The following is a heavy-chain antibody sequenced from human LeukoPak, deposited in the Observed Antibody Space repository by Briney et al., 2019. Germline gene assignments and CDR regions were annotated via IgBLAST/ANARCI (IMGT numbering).Heavy chain of an antibody. V-gene: IGHV4-34*01. CDR3: ARGRIAVAGIALWY. Sequence: SETLSLTCAVYGGSFSGYYWSWIRQPPGKGLEWLGEINHSGSTNYNPSLKSRVTISVDTSKNQFSLKLSSVTAADTAVYYCARGRIAVAGIALWYWGQGTLVTVSS. CDR1: GGSFSGYY. D-gene: IGHD6-19*01. CDR2: INHSGST. J-gene: IGHJ4*02.